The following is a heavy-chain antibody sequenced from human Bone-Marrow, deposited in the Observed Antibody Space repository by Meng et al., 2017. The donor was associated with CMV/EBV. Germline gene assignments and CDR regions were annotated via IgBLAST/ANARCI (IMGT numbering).Heavy chain of an antibody. D-gene: IGHD2-2*01. V-gene: IGHV1-24*01. J-gene: IGHJ4*02. CDR3: ATVVVVVVPAAIGGYYFDY. CDR1: GYTLTELS. CDR2: FDPEDGET. Sequence: SVKVSCKVSGYTLTELSMHWVRQAPGKGLEWMGGFDPEDGETIYAQKFQGRVTMTEDTSTDTAYMELSSLRSEDTAVYYCATVVVVVVPAAIGGYYFDYWGQGTLVTVSS.